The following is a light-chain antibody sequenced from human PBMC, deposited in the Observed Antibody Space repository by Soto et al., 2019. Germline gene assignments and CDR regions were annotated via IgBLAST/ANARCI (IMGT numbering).Light chain of an antibody. CDR3: HQRSDWPST. CDR1: QSVSRY. Sequence: EIVLTQSPATLSLSPGERATLSCRASQSVSRYLAWYQQKPGQAPRLLIYDASNRATGIPARFSGSGSGTDFTLTLSSLEPDDFAVYYCHQRSDWPSTFGGGTKVQIK. J-gene: IGKJ4*01. CDR2: DAS. V-gene: IGKV3-11*01.